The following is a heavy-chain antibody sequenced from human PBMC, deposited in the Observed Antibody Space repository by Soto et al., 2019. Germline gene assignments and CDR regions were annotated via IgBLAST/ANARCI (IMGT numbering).Heavy chain of an antibody. J-gene: IGHJ4*02. CDR2: ISSSSSYT. CDR1: XFTFXXYY. Sequence: QVQLVESGGGLVKPGGSLRLSCAASXFTFXXYYMSWIRQAXGKGLEWVSYISSSSSYTNYADSVKGRFTISRDNAKNSLYLQMNSLRAEDTAVYXXARLYGSGSYFITQWGQGTLVTVSS. D-gene: IGHD3-10*01. CDR3: ARLYGSGSYFITQ. V-gene: IGHV3-11*05.